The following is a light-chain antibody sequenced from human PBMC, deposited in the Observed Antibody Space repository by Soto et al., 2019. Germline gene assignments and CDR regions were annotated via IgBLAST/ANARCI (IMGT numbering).Light chain of an antibody. CDR3: HPYHRHRT. V-gene: IGKV1-5*01. CDR2: DVS. Sequence: IEVTQSPTTLSASVGDRVTITCWASQSISKCLAWYQQKPGKAPKLLMYDVSSLESGVPSRFSGSGSGTEFTLTISSLQSDDFATYYCHPYHRHRTFAQGTKVDI. CDR1: QSISKC. J-gene: IGKJ1*01.